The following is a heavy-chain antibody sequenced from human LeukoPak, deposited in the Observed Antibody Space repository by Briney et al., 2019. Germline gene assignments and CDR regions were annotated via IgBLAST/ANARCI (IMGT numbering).Heavy chain of an antibody. CDR3: ATGGALRGYWVH. V-gene: IGHV3-7*01. J-gene: IGHJ4*02. CDR1: GFTFSDST. CDR2: MKEDGSEE. D-gene: IGHD2-15*01. Sequence: PGGSLRLSCVVSGFTFSDSTMTWVRQAPGKGLEWVAKMKEDGSEEYYVDSVKGRFTISRDNARNSLYLQMNSLRADDTAVYYRATGGALRGYWVHWGQGTLVTVSS.